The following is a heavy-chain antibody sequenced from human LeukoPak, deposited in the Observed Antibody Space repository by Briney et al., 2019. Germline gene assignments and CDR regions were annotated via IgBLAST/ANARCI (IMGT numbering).Heavy chain of an antibody. Sequence: SETLSLTCAVYGGSFSGYYWSWIRQPPGKGLEWIGEINHSGSTNYNPSLKSRVTISVDTSKNQFSLRLSSVTAADTAVYYCAKDFSSSWGTTNWFDPWGQGTLVTVSS. CDR3: AKDFSSSWGTTNWFDP. CDR2: INHSGST. D-gene: IGHD6-13*01. J-gene: IGHJ5*02. V-gene: IGHV4-34*01. CDR1: GGSFSGYY.